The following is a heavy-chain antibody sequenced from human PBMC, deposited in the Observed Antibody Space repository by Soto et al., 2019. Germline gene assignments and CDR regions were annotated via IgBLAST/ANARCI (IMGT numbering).Heavy chain of an antibody. Sequence: GGSLRVSCAASGFTFSSYAMSWVRQSPGKGLEWVSAISGSGGSTCYADSVKGRFTISRDNSKSTLYLQMNSLRAEDTAVYYCAKESPLGVSPRYYYYYGMDVWGQGTTVTVSS. V-gene: IGHV3-23*01. CDR2: ISGSGGST. J-gene: IGHJ6*02. D-gene: IGHD3-3*01. CDR3: AKESPLGVSPRYYYYYGMDV. CDR1: GFTFSSYA.